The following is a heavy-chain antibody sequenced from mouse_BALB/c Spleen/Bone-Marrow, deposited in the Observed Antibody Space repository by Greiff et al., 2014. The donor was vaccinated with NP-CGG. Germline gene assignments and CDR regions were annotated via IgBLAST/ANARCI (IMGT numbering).Heavy chain of an antibody. CDR3: TSWDY. CDR1: GYTFTSYW. Sequence: LQQPWSELVRPGASVKLSCKASGYTFTSYWMHWVKQRHGQGLEWIGNIYPGSGSTNYDEKFKSKGTLTVDTSSSTAYMHLSSLTSEDSAVYYCTSWDYWGQGTTLTVSS. J-gene: IGHJ2*01. CDR2: IYPGSGST. V-gene: IGHV1S22*01.